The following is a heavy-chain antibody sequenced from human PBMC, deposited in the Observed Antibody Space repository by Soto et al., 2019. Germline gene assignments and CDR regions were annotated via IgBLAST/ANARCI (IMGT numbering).Heavy chain of an antibody. Sequence: PSETLSLTCAVYGGSFSGYYWTWIRQPPGKGLEWIGEINHSGSTNYNPSLKSRVTISVDTSKNQFSLKLSSVTAADTAVYYCARGRVGLFDYWGQGTLVTVSS. V-gene: IGHV4-34*01. D-gene: IGHD1-26*01. CDR2: INHSGST. J-gene: IGHJ4*02. CDR3: ARGRVGLFDY. CDR1: GGSFSGYY.